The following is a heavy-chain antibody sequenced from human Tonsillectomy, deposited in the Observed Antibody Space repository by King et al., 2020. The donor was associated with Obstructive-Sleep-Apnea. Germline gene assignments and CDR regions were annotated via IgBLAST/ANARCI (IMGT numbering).Heavy chain of an antibody. CDR2: INSDGTNT. Sequence: VQLVESGGTLVQPGGSLRLSCAASGFTFSDYWMHWVRHPPEKGLVWVSRINSDGTNTVYADSVKGRFTVSRDNAKTTLYLQMNSLRAEDTAVYYCARTIVGYSFFQHWGQGTLVTVSS. CDR1: GFTFSDYW. CDR3: ARTIVGYSFFQH. J-gene: IGHJ1*01. V-gene: IGHV3-74*01. D-gene: IGHD1-26*01.